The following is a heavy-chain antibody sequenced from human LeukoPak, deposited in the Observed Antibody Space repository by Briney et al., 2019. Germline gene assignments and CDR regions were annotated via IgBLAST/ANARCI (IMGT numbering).Heavy chain of an antibody. Sequence: SETLSHTCTVSGGSISSNNYYWGWIRQPPGKGLEWIGNIYYSGSSYYNPSLKSRVTISVDTSKNQFSLKLSSVTAADTAVYYCARGRGVVPEPYYFDYWGQGTLVTVSS. D-gene: IGHD2-2*01. CDR2: IYYSGSS. V-gene: IGHV4-39*01. CDR1: GGSISSNNYY. J-gene: IGHJ4*02. CDR3: ARGRGVVPEPYYFDY.